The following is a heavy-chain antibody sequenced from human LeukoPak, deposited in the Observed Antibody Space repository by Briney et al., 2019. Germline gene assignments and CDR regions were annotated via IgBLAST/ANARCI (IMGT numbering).Heavy chain of an antibody. V-gene: IGHV1-2*04. D-gene: IGHD3-9*01. Sequence: ASVKVSCKASGYTFTGYYMHWVRQAPGQGLEWMGWINPNSGGTNYAQKFQGWVTMTRDTSISTAYMELSRLRSDDTAVYYCARGYHYDILTGHQAFDYWGQGTLVTVSS. J-gene: IGHJ4*02. CDR2: INPNSGGT. CDR1: GYTFTGYY. CDR3: ARGYHYDILTGHQAFDY.